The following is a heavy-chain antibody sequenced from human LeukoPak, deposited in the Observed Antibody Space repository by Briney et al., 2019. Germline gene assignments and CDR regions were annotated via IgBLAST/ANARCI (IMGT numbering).Heavy chain of an antibody. V-gene: IGHV1-69*13. D-gene: IGHD3-9*01. CDR3: ARGAGGYFDPTAYGSMDV. Sequence: ASVKVSCKASGGTFSSYAISWVRQAPGQGLEWMGGIIPIFGTANYAQKFQGRVTITADESTSTAYMEPSSLRSEDTAVYYCARGAGGYFDPTAYGSMDVWGQGTTVTVSS. J-gene: IGHJ6*02. CDR1: GGTFSSYA. CDR2: IIPIFGTA.